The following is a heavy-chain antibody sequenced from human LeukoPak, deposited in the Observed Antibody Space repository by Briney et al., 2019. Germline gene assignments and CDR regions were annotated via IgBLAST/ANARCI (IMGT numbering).Heavy chain of an antibody. D-gene: IGHD4-17*01. CDR1: GGTFSSYA. CDR2: IIPIFGIA. Sequence: SVEVSRKASGGTFSSYAISWVRQAPGQGLEWMGRIIPIFGIANYAQKFQGRVTITADKSTSTAYMELSSLRSEDTAVYYCARAAYDYGDPILHFDYWGQGTLVTVSS. CDR3: ARAAYDYGDPILHFDY. J-gene: IGHJ4*02. V-gene: IGHV1-69*04.